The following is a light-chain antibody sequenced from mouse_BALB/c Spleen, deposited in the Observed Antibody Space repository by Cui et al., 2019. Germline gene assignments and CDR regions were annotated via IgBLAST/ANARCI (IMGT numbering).Light chain of an antibody. J-gene: IGKJ5*01. Sequence: QIVLTQSPAITSASPGEKVTITCSASSSVSYMHWFQQKPGTSPKLWIYSTSNLASGVPARFSGSGSGTSYSLTISRMEAEDAATYYCQQRSSYTFGAGTKLELK. CDR2: STS. V-gene: IGKV4-57*01. CDR1: SSVSY. CDR3: QQRSSYT.